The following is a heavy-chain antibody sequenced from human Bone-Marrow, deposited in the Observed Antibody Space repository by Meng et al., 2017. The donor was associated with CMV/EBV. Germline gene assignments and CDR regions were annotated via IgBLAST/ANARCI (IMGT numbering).Heavy chain of an antibody. J-gene: IGHJ4*02. CDR2: ISSSGSTI. CDR3: ASAGYYDILTGYHPVFDY. V-gene: IGHV3-11*01. D-gene: IGHD3-9*01. CDR1: GFTFSDYY. Sequence: GGSLRLSCAASGFTFSDYYMSWIRQAPGKGLEWVSYISSSGSTIYYADSVKGRFTISRDNAKNSLDLQMNSLRAEDTAVYYCASAGYYDILTGYHPVFDYWGQGTLVNVAS.